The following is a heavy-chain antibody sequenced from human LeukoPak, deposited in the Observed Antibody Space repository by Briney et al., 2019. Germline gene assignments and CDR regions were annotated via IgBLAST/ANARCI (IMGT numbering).Heavy chain of an antibody. CDR2: IYYSGST. J-gene: IGHJ4*02. CDR3: ARESTAYGYSFDY. CDR1: GGSISSYY. D-gene: IGHD3-10*01. Sequence: SETLSLTCTVSGGSISSYYWGWIRQPPGKGLEWIGYIYYSGSTNYNPSLKSRVTISVDTSKNQFSLKLSSVTAADTAVYYCARESTAYGYSFDYWGQGTLVTVSS. V-gene: IGHV4-59*01.